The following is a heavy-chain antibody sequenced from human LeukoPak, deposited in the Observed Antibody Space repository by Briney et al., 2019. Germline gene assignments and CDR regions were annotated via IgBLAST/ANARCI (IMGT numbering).Heavy chain of an antibody. V-gene: IGHV4-59*08. D-gene: IGHD2-21*01. Sequence: PSETLSLTCTVSGGSISADDWSWIRQPPGKGLEWIVCVYYSGNTTYNPSLKSRVSTSLDTSKNQFSLKLNSVTAADTAVYYCASHTYYSHYGGDNPTAVGAFDFWGQGARVTVSS. CDR3: ASHTYYSHYGGDNPTAVGAFDF. CDR2: VYYSGNT. J-gene: IGHJ3*01. CDR1: GGSISADD.